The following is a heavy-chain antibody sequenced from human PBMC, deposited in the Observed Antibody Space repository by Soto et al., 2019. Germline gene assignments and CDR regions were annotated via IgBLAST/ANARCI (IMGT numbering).Heavy chain of an antibody. V-gene: IGHV1-69*01. J-gene: IGHJ4*02. Sequence: QVQLVQSGAEVKKPGSSVKVSCKASGGTFSSYASSWVRQAPGQGLEWMGGIIPIFGTANYAQKFQGRVTITADESTSTAYMELSSLRSEDTAAYYCARGTIAVAGTSLSSCFDYWGQGTLVTVSS. CDR1: GGTFSSYA. CDR3: ARGTIAVAGTSLSSCFDY. D-gene: IGHD6-19*01. CDR2: IIPIFGTA.